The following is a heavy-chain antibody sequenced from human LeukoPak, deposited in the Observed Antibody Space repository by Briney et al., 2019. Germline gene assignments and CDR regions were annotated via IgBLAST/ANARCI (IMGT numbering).Heavy chain of an antibody. CDR3: AKSRGSTSSTPYWFDP. J-gene: IGHJ5*02. Sequence: GGSLRLSCAASGFTFSSYGMHWVRQAPGKGLEWVAVISYDGSNKYYADSVKGRFTISRDNSKNTLYLQMNSPRAEDTAVYYCAKSRGSTSSTPYWFDPWGQGTLVTVSS. CDR2: ISYDGSNK. D-gene: IGHD2-2*01. V-gene: IGHV3-30*18. CDR1: GFTFSSYG.